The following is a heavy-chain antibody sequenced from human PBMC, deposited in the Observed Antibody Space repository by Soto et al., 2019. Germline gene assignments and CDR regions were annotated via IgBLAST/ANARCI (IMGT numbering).Heavy chain of an antibody. V-gene: IGHV1-46*01. CDR3: ARGLAVAYSPALL. D-gene: IGHD6-19*01. CDR1: GYTFTSYY. CDR2: INPGGGIT. Sequence: QVQLEQSGAEVKNPGASVKVSCKASGYTFTSYYMHWVRQAHGQGLEWMGVINPGGGITSYAENLHGRITMPRDTSRSTAYMELSSLRSEDTAIYYCARGLAVAYSPALLWGQGTLLTVYS. J-gene: IGHJ4*02.